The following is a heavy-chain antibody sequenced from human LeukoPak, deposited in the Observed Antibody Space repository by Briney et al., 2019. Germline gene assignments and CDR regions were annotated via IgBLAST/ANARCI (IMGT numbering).Heavy chain of an antibody. V-gene: IGHV3-30*02. CDR2: IRYDGSNK. CDR1: GFTFSSYG. Sequence: GGSLRLSCAASGFTFSSYGMHWVRQAPGKGLEWVAFIRYDGSNKYYADSVKGRFTISRDNSKNTLYLQMSSLRAEDTAVYYCAKVWSGLTRDAFDIWGQGTMVTVSS. CDR3: AKVWSGLTRDAFDI. J-gene: IGHJ3*02. D-gene: IGHD3-3*01.